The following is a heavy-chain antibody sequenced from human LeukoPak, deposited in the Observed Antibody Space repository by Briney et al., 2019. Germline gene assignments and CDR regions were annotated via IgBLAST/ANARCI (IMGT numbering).Heavy chain of an antibody. D-gene: IGHD3-9*01. Sequence: ASVKVSCKASGYTFTGYYIHWVRQAPGQGLEWMGWINPNSGGTNNAQKFQGRVTMTRDTSISTAYMELSRLRSDDTAVYYCAREISRDWCINCIALFDYWGQGTLVTVSS. CDR1: GYTFTGYY. CDR3: AREISRDWCINCIALFDY. J-gene: IGHJ4*02. CDR2: INPNSGGT. V-gene: IGHV1-2*02.